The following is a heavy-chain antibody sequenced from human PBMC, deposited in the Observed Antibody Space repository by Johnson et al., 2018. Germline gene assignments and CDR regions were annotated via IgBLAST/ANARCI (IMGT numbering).Heavy chain of an antibody. CDR1: GFTFSSYD. V-gene: IGHV3-13*01. J-gene: IGHJ6*02. CDR2: IGTEGDT. Sequence: VQLVQSGGGVVQPGRSLRLSCAASGFTFSSYDMHWVRQDTGRGLEWVSAIGTEGDTYYPGSVKGRFTISRENAKNSLYRQMNSLRDEDTAVWYCARDNGVHYGMDVWGQGTTVTVSS. CDR3: ARDNGVHYGMDV.